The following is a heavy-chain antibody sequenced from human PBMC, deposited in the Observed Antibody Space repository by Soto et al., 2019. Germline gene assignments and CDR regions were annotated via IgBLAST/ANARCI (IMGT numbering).Heavy chain of an antibody. CDR3: AGGNFRY. CDR2: MNPNSGNT. Sequence: ASVNVSFKSSGYNFNTFYIYWVRQATGHGLEWMGWMNPNSGNTGYAQELRGRVTMTRNTSNTTAYMELTSLTSDDTGVYYCAGGNFRYWGQGTLVTVSS. CDR1: GYNFNTFY. J-gene: IGHJ4*02. V-gene: IGHV1-8*02.